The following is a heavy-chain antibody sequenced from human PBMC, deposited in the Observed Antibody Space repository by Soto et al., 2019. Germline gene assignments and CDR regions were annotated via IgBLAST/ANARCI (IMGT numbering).Heavy chain of an antibody. CDR1: GFSLRTSGVG. CDR3: TQVITTVTAR. Sequence: QITLKESGPTLVKPTQTLTLTCTFSGFSLRTSGVGVGWIRQPPGKALEWLALIYWDDDKRYSPSLKSRLTIXXDTSKNQVVLTMTNMDPVDTATYYCTQVITTVTARWGQGTLVTVSS. D-gene: IGHD4-4*01. V-gene: IGHV2-5*02. CDR2: IYWDDDK. J-gene: IGHJ4*02.